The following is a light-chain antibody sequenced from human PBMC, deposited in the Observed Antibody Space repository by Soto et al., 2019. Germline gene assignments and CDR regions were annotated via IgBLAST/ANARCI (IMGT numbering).Light chain of an antibody. J-gene: IGKJ1*01. V-gene: IGKV1-5*03. CDR3: QQYKSYWT. CDR1: QSINDW. CDR2: KAS. Sequence: DIQLTQSPSTLSASVGDRVTITCRASQSINDWLAWYQQKPGKAPKLLIYKASSLESGVPSRFSGSESGTEFTLTISSLQPDDFATYYCQQYKSYWTFGQGTKVEIK.